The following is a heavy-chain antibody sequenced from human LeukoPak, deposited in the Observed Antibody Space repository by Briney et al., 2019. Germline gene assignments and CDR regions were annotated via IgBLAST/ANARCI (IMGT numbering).Heavy chain of an antibody. CDR3: ARPPQYYYDSSGLIDY. J-gene: IGHJ4*02. CDR2: ISYDGSNK. Sequence: GGSLRLSCAASGFTFSSYAMHWVRQAPGKGLEWVAVISYDGSNKYYADSVKGRFTISRDNSKNTLYLQMNSLRAEDTAVYYCARPPQYYYDSSGLIDYWGQGTLVTVSS. D-gene: IGHD3-22*01. CDR1: GFTFSSYA. V-gene: IGHV3-30*04.